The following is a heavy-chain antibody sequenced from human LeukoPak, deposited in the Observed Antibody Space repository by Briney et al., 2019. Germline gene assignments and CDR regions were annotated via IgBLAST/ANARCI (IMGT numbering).Heavy chain of an antibody. Sequence: ASVKVSCKVSGYTLTELSMHWVRQAPGQGLEWRGLISAYGNTNYAQKLQGRVTMTTDTSTSTAYMELRRLRSDDTAVYYCASLRGASYYYDSSGYLGYWGQGTLVTVSS. D-gene: IGHD3-22*01. V-gene: IGHV1-18*01. CDR1: GYTLTELS. J-gene: IGHJ4*02. CDR3: ASLRGASYYYDSSGYLGY. CDR2: ISAYGNT.